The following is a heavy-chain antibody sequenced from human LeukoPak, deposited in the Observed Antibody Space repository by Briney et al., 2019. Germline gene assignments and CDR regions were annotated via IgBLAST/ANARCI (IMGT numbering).Heavy chain of an antibody. CDR2: IYPGDSDT. CDR3: ARRSSYYYDSSGYYVFDY. Sequence: GESLKTSCKGSGYSFTSYWIGWVRQMPGKGLEWMGIIYPGDSDTRYSPSFQGQVTISADKSISTAYLQWSSLKASDTAMYYCARRSSYYYDSSGYYVFDYWGQGTLVTVSS. V-gene: IGHV5-51*01. D-gene: IGHD3-22*01. J-gene: IGHJ4*02. CDR1: GYSFTSYW.